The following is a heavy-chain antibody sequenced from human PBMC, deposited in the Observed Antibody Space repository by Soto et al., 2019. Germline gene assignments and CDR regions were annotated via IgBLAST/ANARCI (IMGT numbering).Heavy chain of an antibody. CDR2: ISSSSSTI. CDR3: ARDWGVDDYGTVGAFDI. CDR1: GFTFSSYS. D-gene: IGHD4-17*01. V-gene: IGHV3-48*02. Sequence: GGSLRLSCAASGFTFSSYSMNWVRQAPGKGLEWVSYISSSSSTIYYADSVKGRFTISRDNAKNSLYLQMNGLRDEDTAVYYCARDWGVDDYGTVGAFDIWGQGTMVTVSS. J-gene: IGHJ3*02.